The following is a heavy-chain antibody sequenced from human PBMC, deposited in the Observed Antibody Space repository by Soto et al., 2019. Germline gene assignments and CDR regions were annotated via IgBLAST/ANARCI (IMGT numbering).Heavy chain of an antibody. D-gene: IGHD3-22*01. Sequence: QVQLQESGPGLVKPSQPLSLTCSVSGDSISRMDYYWTWIRQHPEKGLEWIGNIYFRGNTYYSPSLESRRTISVDTSKHQFSLKLTSVTAADTAVYYCAREGGSYDSGGYLIRGAFDIWGQGTMVTVSS. CDR3: AREGGSYDSGGYLIRGAFDI. CDR2: IYFRGNT. J-gene: IGHJ3*02. V-gene: IGHV4-31*03. CDR1: GDSISRMDYY.